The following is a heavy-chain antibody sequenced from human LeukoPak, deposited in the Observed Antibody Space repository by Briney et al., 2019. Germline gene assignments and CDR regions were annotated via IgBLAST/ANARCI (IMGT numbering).Heavy chain of an antibody. D-gene: IGHD5-12*01. Sequence: SETLSLTCTVSGGSISSYYWSWIRQPPGKGLEWIGYIYTSGSPNYNPSLKSRVTISVDTSKNQFSLRLSSVTAADTAVYYCAGSGYDWFDPWGQGTLVTVSS. CDR3: AGSGYDWFDP. V-gene: IGHV4-4*09. CDR1: GGSISSYY. CDR2: IYTSGSP. J-gene: IGHJ5*02.